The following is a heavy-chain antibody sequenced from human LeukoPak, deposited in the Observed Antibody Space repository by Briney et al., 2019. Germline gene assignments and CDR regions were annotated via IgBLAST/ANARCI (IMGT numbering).Heavy chain of an antibody. D-gene: IGHD2-2*01. J-gene: IGHJ4*02. V-gene: IGHV3-23*01. CDR2: ISGSGDNT. CDR3: ARDFLHSSTSRPFDY. CDR1: GFTFSSYA. Sequence: GGSLRLSCAASGFTFSSYAMSWVRQAPGKGLEWVSGISGSGDNTYYADSVKGRFTISRDNAKNSLYLQMDSLRAEDTAVYYCARDFLHSSTSRPFDYWGQGTLVTVSS.